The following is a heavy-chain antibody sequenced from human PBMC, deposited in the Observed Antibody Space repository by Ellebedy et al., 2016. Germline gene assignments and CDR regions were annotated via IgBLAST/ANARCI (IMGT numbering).Heavy chain of an antibody. J-gene: IGHJ4*02. CDR2: IIPIFGTA. CDR1: GYTFTSYY. D-gene: IGHD1-26*01. CDR3: AASPEWELPYFDY. Sequence: SVKVSXKASGYTFTSYYMHWVRQAPGQGLEWMGGIIPIFGTASYAQKFQGRVTITADESTSTAYMELSSLRSEDTAVYYCAASPEWELPYFDYWGQGTLVTVSS. V-gene: IGHV1-69*13.